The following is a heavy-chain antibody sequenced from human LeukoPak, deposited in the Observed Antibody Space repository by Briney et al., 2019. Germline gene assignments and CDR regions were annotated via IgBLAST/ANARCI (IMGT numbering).Heavy chain of an antibody. D-gene: IGHD1-26*01. Sequence: SETLSLTCTVSGGSISSYYWSWIRQPPGKGLEWIGYIYYSGSTNYNPSLKSRVTISVDTSKNQFSMKLSSVTAADTAVYYCARRHSSLTGGFDSWGQGTLVTVSS. CDR1: GGSISSYY. V-gene: IGHV4-59*08. CDR3: ARRHSSLTGGFDS. CDR2: IYYSGST. J-gene: IGHJ4*02.